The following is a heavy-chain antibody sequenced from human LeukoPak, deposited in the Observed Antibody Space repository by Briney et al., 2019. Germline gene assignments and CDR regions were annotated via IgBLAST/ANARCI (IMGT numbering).Heavy chain of an antibody. Sequence: PGGSLRLSCAASGFTFSSYSMNWVRQAPGKGLEWVSSISSSSSYIYYADSVKDRFTISRDNAKNSLYLQMNSLRAEDTAVYYCARHIVVVIAIKDDAFDIWGQGTMVTVSS. D-gene: IGHD2-21*01. CDR3: ARHIVVVIAIKDDAFDI. CDR1: GFTFSSYS. CDR2: ISSSSSYI. J-gene: IGHJ3*02. V-gene: IGHV3-21*01.